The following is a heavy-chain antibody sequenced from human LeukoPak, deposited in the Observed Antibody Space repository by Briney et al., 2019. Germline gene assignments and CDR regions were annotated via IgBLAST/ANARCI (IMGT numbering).Heavy chain of an antibody. V-gene: IGHV3-33*01. CDR1: GFPFSSYG. J-gene: IGHJ4*02. CDR2: LVYDERN. CDR3: ARDLSAAYDF. Sequence: GGSLRLSCAASGFPFSSYGMHWVRQAPGKGLEWVARLVYDERNDYANSVKGRFTISRDNSKNTLCLQMDNLRADDTAVYYCARDLSAAYDFWGQGILVTVSS. D-gene: IGHD2-21*01.